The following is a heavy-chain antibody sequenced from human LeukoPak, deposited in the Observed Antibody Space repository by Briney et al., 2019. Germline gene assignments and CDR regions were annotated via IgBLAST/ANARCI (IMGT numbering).Heavy chain of an antibody. D-gene: IGHD1-26*01. CDR1: GYSISSGYY. CDR2: IYHSGST. J-gene: IGHJ4*02. CDR3: ARVVTYSGSYRGNY. Sequence: ASETLSLTCTVSGYSISSGYYWGWIRQPPGKGLEWIGSIYHSGSTYYNPSLKSRVTISVDTSKNQFSLKLSSVTAADTAVYYCARVVTYSGSYRGNYWGQGTLVTVSS. V-gene: IGHV4-38-2*02.